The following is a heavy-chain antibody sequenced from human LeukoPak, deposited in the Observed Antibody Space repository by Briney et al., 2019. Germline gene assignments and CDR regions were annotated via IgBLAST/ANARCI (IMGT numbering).Heavy chain of an antibody. J-gene: IGHJ4*02. CDR1: GFTFSDYY. D-gene: IGHD1-14*01. CDR2: ISSSGSTI. V-gene: IGHV3-11*04. Sequence: GGSLRLSCAASGFTFSDYYMSWIRQAPGKGLEWVSYISSSGSTIYYADSVKGRFTITRDNAKNSLYLRMNSLRAEDTAVYYCARETKTTQRECPSNDYWGQGTLVTVSS. CDR3: ARETKTTQRECPSNDY.